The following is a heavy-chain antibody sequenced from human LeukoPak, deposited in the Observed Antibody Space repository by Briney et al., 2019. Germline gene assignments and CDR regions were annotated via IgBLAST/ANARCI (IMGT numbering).Heavy chain of an antibody. V-gene: IGHV4-30-4*01. J-gene: IGHJ5*02. CDR2: IYYSGST. CDR1: GGSISSGDYY. Sequence: SETLSLTCTVSGGSISSGDYYWSWIRQPPGKGLEWIGYIYYSGSTYYNPSLKSRVTISVDTSKNQFSLKLSSVTAADTAVYYYARSHSSGPYNWFDPWGQGTLVTVSS. D-gene: IGHD3-22*01. CDR3: ARSHSSGPYNWFDP.